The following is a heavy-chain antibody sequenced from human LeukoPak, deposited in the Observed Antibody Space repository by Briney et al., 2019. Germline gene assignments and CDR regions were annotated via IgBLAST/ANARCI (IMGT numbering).Heavy chain of an antibody. CDR3: ATDRSRYDLGYYALDV. V-gene: IGHV1-24*01. CDR1: GNPLSEVS. CDR2: FDPEDEEI. J-gene: IGHJ6*02. D-gene: IGHD5-12*01. Sequence: GASVKVSCKVSGNPLSEVSLHRMRQAPGKGLEWMGGFDPEDEEIIYAPKFQARVTLTADESTNTVFMRLTSLRSDDTAVYYCATDRSRYDLGYYALDVWGRGTTVTVS.